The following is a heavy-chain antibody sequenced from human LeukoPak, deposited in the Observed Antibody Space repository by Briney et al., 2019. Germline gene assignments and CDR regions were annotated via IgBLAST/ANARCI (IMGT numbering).Heavy chain of an antibody. J-gene: IGHJ4*02. D-gene: IGHD6-6*01. CDR3: ASATLRSSSSDLGRY. CDR2: IYSGGTT. Sequence: PGGSLRLSCVASGFTVSTTYMGWVRQAPGKGLEWVSVIYSGGTTYYADSVKGRFTFSRDNAKNSLYLQMNSLRAEDTAVYYCASATLRSSSSDLGRYWGQGTLVTVSS. CDR1: GFTVSTTY. V-gene: IGHV3-53*01.